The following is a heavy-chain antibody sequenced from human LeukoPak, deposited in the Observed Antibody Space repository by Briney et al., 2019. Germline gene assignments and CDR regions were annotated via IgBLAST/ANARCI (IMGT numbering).Heavy chain of an antibody. CDR3: ARGSYRYTLYYFDY. Sequence: GGSLRLSCAASGFTFSSSATSWVRQAPGKGLEWVAAISDTGRLSYCADSVKGRFTISRDNSKNTLYLQMNSLRAEDTAVYYCARGSYRYTLYYFDYWGQGTLVTVSS. CDR1: GFTFSSSA. V-gene: IGHV3-23*01. CDR2: ISDTGRLS. J-gene: IGHJ4*02. D-gene: IGHD3-16*02.